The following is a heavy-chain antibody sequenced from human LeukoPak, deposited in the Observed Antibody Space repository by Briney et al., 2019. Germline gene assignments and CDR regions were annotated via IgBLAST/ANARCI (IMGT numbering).Heavy chain of an antibody. CDR2: INHSGST. J-gene: IGHJ4*02. CDR1: GGSFSGYY. V-gene: IGHV4-34*01. Sequence: SSETLSLTCAVYGGSFSGYYWSWIRQPPGKGLEWIGEINHSGSTNYNPSLKSRVTISVDTSKNQFSLKLSSVTAADTAVYYCARGFRSYYFDYWGQGTLVTVSS. CDR3: ARGFRSYYFDY.